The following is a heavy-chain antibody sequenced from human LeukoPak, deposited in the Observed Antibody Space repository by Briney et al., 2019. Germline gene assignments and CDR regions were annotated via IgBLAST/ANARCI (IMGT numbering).Heavy chain of an antibody. Sequence: PSETLSLTCTVSGGSISSSSYYWGWIRQPPGKGLERIGSIYYSGSTYYNPSLKSRVTISVDTSKNQFSLKLSSVTAADTAVYYCAEFQDYGDRRGYFDLRGRGTLVTVSS. CDR2: IYYSGST. V-gene: IGHV4-39*07. CDR1: GGSISSSSYY. J-gene: IGHJ2*01. D-gene: IGHD4-17*01. CDR3: AEFQDYGDRRGYFDL.